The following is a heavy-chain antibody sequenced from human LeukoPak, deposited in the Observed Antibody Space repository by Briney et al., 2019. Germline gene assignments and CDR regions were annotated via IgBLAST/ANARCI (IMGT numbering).Heavy chain of an antibody. D-gene: IGHD3-10*01. V-gene: IGHV4-34*01. Sequence: SETLSLTCTVSGGSISSYYWSWIRQPPGKGLEWIGEINHSGSTNYNPSLKSRVTISVDTSKNQFSLKLSSVTAADTAVYYCARRPTYGSGSYYKQILGYFDYWGQGTLVTVSS. CDR3: ARRPTYGSGSYYKQILGYFDY. CDR2: INHSGST. CDR1: GGSISSYY. J-gene: IGHJ4*02.